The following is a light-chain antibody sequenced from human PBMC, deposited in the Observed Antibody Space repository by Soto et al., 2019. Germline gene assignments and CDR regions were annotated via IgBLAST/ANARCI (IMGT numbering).Light chain of an antibody. CDR1: QSVSSSN. V-gene: IGKV3-20*01. Sequence: EFVLTQSPGTLSLSPGERATLSCSASQSVSSSNLAWYQQKPAQAPRLLIYAASRRAPGIPERFSGSGSGTDFTLTISRLEPEDFAVYYCQQYLTSPKTFGQGTKVDI. J-gene: IGKJ1*01. CDR2: AAS. CDR3: QQYLTSPKT.